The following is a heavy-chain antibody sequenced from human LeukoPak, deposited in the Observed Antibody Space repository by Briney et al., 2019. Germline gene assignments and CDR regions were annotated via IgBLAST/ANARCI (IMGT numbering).Heavy chain of an antibody. CDR1: GFTFSSHG. Sequence: PGGTLRLSCAASGFTFSSHGMNWVRQAPGKVLEWVSTISGSGDRTYYADSVKGRFTISRDNSKNTLFLHMNSLRAEDTAVYSCAKGYYGSGSYGWFDYWGQGTLVTVSS. J-gene: IGHJ4*02. D-gene: IGHD3-10*01. V-gene: IGHV3-23*01. CDR2: ISGSGDRT. CDR3: AKGYYGSGSYGWFDY.